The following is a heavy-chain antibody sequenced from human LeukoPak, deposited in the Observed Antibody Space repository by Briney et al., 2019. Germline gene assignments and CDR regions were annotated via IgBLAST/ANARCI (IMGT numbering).Heavy chain of an antibody. CDR1: GGSITNYY. CDR2: IYYSGST. V-gene: IGHV4-59*08. J-gene: IGHJ5*02. Sequence: SETLSLTCTVAGGSITNYYWSWIRHPPGKGLEWIGDIYYSGSTNYNPSLKSRVTISVDTSKNQFSLKLSSVTAADTAVYYCARLENYDILTGSGNWFDPWGQGTLVTVSS. D-gene: IGHD3-9*01. CDR3: ARLENYDILTGSGNWFDP.